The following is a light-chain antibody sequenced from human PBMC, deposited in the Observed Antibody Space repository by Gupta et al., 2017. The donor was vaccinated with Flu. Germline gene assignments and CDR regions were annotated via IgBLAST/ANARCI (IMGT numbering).Light chain of an antibody. J-gene: IGKJ3*01. Sequence: DIGLIQSPLSLSVTPGEPASISCRSSQSLLESNGYNSLDWYLQKPGQSPQLLIYLASHRASGGPARFSGSGSCTDFTLKSSTGEAEDVGVYYCRQALPSHTFGHGTRVDIK. V-gene: IGKV2-28*01. CDR2: LAS. CDR3: RQALPSHT. CDR1: QSLLESNGYNS.